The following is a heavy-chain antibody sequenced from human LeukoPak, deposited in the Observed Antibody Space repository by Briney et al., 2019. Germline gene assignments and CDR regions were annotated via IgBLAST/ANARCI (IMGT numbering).Heavy chain of an antibody. V-gene: IGHV1-18*01. CDR3: ARELFAFYDLLAPLDH. J-gene: IGHJ4*02. CDR2: IRTSNGDT. CDR1: GYTFTNYG. D-gene: IGHD5/OR15-5a*01. Sequence: ASVKVSCKASGYTFTNYGISWVRQAPGQGLEWMGWIRTSNGDTNYAQKFQGRVTVTTDTSSTTAYMELRSLRSDGTAVYYCARELFAFYDLLAPLDHWGQGTLVTVSS.